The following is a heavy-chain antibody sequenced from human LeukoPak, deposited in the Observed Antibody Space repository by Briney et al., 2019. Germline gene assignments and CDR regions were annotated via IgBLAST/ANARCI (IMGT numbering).Heavy chain of an antibody. CDR1: GFTFDDYA. D-gene: IGHD4-11*01. CDR3: ARDYSNYFDY. J-gene: IGHJ4*02. CDR2: ISWNSGSI. Sequence: PGGSLRLSCAASGFTFDDYAMHWVRQAPGKGLEWVSGISWNSGSIGYADSVKGRFTISRDNAKNSLYLQMNSLRAEDTAVYYCARDYSNYFDYWGQGTLVTVSS. V-gene: IGHV3-9*01.